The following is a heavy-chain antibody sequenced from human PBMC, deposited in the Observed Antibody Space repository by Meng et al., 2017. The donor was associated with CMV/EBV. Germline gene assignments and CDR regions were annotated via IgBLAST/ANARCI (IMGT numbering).Heavy chain of an antibody. V-gene: IGHV3-21*06. CDR2: ISSSLNSI. CDR1: GFTFPLYF. Sequence: RLSCAASGFTFPLYFMNWVRQAPGKGLEWVSSISSSLNSIYYADSVEGRFTIYRDNANNSLHLQMNSLRVEDTAVYYCARGKHYSGSNLDEAFDIWGQGTVVTVSS. J-gene: IGHJ3*02. CDR3: ARGKHYSGSNLDEAFDI. D-gene: IGHD1-26*01.